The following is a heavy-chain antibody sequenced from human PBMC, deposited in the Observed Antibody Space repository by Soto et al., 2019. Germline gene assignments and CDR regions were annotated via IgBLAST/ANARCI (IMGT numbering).Heavy chain of an antibody. J-gene: IGHJ4*02. Sequence: GGSLRLSCEASGFTFTKYWMGWVRQAPGKGLEYVASINQLGGDKRYVDSVKGRFTLSRDNAKNSLHLQMDSLRADDTALYFCVRDGDNENPPYDDRGQGITVTVSS. V-gene: IGHV3-7*05. CDR2: INQLGGDK. CDR1: GFTFTKYW. D-gene: IGHD7-27*01. CDR3: VRDGDNENPPYDD.